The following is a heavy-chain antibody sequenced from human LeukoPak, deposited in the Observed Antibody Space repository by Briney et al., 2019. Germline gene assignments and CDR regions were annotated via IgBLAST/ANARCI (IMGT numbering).Heavy chain of an antibody. CDR2: IYYSGST. J-gene: IGHJ4*02. D-gene: IGHD5-18*01. V-gene: IGHV4-59*01. Sequence: PSETLSLTCTVSGGSISSYYWSWIRQPPGKGLEWIGYIYYSGSTNYNPSLKSRVTISVDTSKNQFSLKLSSVTAADTAVYYCARGTGYSYVHFDYWGQGTLVTVSS. CDR3: ARGTGYSYVHFDY. CDR1: GGSISSYY.